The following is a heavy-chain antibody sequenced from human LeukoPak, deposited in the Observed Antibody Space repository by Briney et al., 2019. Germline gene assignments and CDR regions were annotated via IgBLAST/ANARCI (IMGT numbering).Heavy chain of an antibody. D-gene: IGHD3-10*01. CDR3: ARGGFGELLYAFDY. Sequence: ASVKVSCKASGGTFSSYAISWVRQAPGQGLEWMGGIIPIFGTANYAQKFQSRVTITADESTSTAYMELSSLRSEDTAVYYCARGGFGELLYAFDYWGQGTLVTVSS. V-gene: IGHV1-69*01. CDR2: IIPIFGTA. J-gene: IGHJ4*02. CDR1: GGTFSSYA.